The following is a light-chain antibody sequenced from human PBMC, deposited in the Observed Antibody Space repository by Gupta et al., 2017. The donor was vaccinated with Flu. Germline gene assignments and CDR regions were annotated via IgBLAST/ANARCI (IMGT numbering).Light chain of an antibody. CDR1: QLLTNDY. J-gene: IGKJ4*01. V-gene: IGKV3-20*01. CDR2: GAS. CDR3: QHYARSPPT. Sequence: GTLSFSTGENGTLSCRASQLLTNDYLTWYQQKVGQPLRLLFYGASKRAPGITDRFSGSGSGTDFTLTIAKLEPEDFALYFCQHYARSPPTFGGGTMVEIK.